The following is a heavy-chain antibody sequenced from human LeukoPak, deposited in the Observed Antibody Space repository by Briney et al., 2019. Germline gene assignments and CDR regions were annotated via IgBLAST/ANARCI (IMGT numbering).Heavy chain of an antibody. J-gene: IGHJ5*02. CDR2: INHSGST. Sequence: SETLSLTCAVYGGSFSGYFWSWIRQPPGKGLEWIGEINHSGSTNYNPSLKSRVTISVDTSKNQFSLKLSSVTAADTAVYYCARGKRGYCTNGVCLGRYGDTVWFDPWGQGTLVTVSS. V-gene: IGHV4-34*01. D-gene: IGHD2-8*01. CDR3: ARGKRGYCTNGVCLGRYGDTVWFDP. CDR1: GGSFSGYF.